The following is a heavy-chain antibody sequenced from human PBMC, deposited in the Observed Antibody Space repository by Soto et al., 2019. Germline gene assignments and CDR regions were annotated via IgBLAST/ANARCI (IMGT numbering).Heavy chain of an antibody. Sequence: VQLLESGGDLVHPGASRRLSCAASGFAFSSHPMSWVRQAPEKGLEWVAGISDSGSLTYNADSVRGRFTISRDNSKNTLYLQMNSLRAEDTAVYYCARRTFGSSRSFDIWGQGTMVTVSS. V-gene: IGHV3-23*01. CDR1: GFAFSSHP. D-gene: IGHD6-6*01. CDR3: ARRTFGSSRSFDI. CDR2: ISDSGSLT. J-gene: IGHJ3*02.